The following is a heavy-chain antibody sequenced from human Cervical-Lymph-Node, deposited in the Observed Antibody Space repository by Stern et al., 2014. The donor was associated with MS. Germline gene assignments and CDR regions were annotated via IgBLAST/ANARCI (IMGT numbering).Heavy chain of an antibody. D-gene: IGHD3-16*01. CDR2: ISYDETTK. CDR3: ARGTGGGADNYYYGLDL. J-gene: IGHJ6*02. Sequence: VQLLESGGGVVQPGRSLTLSCAASGFSFGSFATHWVRQAPGMWLDWVAVISYDETTKHFADSVKGRFTISRDNSKNTLYLQMNGLRPEDTAVFYCARGTGGGADNYYYGLDLWGQGTTVTVSS. CDR1: GFSFGSFA. V-gene: IGHV3-30*04.